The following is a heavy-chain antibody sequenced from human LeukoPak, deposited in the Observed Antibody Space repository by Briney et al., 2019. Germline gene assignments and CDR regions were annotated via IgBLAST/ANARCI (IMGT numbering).Heavy chain of an antibody. CDR2: IYYSGST. CDR3: ARGYSSSWYFNWFDP. V-gene: IGHV4-39*07. CDR1: GGSISSSSYY. Sequence: SETLSLTCTVSGGSISSSSYYWGWIRQPPGKGLEWTGSIYYSGSTYYNPSLKSRVTISVDTSKNQFSLKLTSVTAADTAVYYCARGYSSSWYFNWFDPWGQGTLVTVSS. D-gene: IGHD6-13*01. J-gene: IGHJ5*02.